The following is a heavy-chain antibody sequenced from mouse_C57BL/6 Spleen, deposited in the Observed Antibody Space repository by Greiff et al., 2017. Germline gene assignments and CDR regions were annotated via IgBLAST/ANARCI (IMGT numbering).Heavy chain of an antibody. Sequence: QVQLQQPGAELVKPGASVKLSCKASGYTFTSYWMHWVKQRPGQGLEWIGMIHPNSGSTNYNEKFKSKATLTVDKSSSTAYMQLSSLTSEDSAVYYCAREGQRDGSRYAMDYWGQGTSVTVSS. J-gene: IGHJ4*01. D-gene: IGHD2-3*01. CDR3: AREGQRDGSRYAMDY. V-gene: IGHV1-64*01. CDR2: IHPNSGST. CDR1: GYTFTSYW.